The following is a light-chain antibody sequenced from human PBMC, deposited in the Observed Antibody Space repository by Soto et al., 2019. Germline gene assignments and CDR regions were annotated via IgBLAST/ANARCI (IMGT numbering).Light chain of an antibody. CDR2: EVS. V-gene: IGLV2-14*01. Sequence: QSVLTQPASVSGSPGQSITISCTGTSSDVGNYNYVSWYQQHPGKAPKLMISEVSNRPSGVSNRFSGSKSGNTASLTISGLQAEDEADYYCSSYTTSSTRVFGGGTKLTVL. J-gene: IGLJ2*01. CDR1: SSDVGNYNY. CDR3: SSYTTSSTRV.